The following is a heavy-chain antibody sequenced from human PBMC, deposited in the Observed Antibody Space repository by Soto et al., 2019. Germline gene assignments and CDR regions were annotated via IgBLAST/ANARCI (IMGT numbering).Heavy chain of an antibody. Sequence: VASVKVSCKASGGTFSSYAISWVRQAPGQGLEWMGGIIPIFGTANYAQKFQGRVTITADESTSTAYMELSSLRSEDTAVYYCARHPGIAVAGTFNWFDPWGQGTLVTVSS. D-gene: IGHD6-19*01. CDR3: ARHPGIAVAGTFNWFDP. CDR2: IIPIFGTA. V-gene: IGHV1-69*13. J-gene: IGHJ5*02. CDR1: GGTFSSYA.